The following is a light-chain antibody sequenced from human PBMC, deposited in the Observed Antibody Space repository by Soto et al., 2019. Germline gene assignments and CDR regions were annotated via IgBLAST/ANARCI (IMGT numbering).Light chain of an antibody. V-gene: IGKV3-15*01. CDR2: GAF. CDR3: QQHNDWPLT. CDR1: QSVSSN. Sequence: ERVMTQSPVTLSVSPGERATLSCRASQSVSSNLAWYQQKPGQAPSLLIYGAFTRATGIPARFSGTGSGTEFTLTISSLQSEDFALYYCQQHNDWPLTFGQGTKVDIK. J-gene: IGKJ1*01.